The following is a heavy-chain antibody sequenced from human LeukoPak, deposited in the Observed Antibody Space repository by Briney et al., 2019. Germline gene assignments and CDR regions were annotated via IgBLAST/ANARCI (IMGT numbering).Heavy chain of an antibody. V-gene: IGHV4-59*01. D-gene: IGHD3-10*01. J-gene: IGHJ6*03. CDR1: GGSIKNYY. Sequence: PSETLSLTCTVSGGSIKNYYWTWTRQPPGKGLEWMGYIYYSGSTSSNPSLKSRVTISVDTSKNQFSLRLKYVTAADRAVYYCARDVPRGTGYMEVWGKGTTVPVSS. CDR2: IYYSGST. CDR3: ARDVPRGTGYMEV.